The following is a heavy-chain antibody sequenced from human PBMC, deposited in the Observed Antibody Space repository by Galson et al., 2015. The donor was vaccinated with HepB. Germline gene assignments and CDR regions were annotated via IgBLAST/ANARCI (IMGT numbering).Heavy chain of an antibody. V-gene: IGHV3-11*01. J-gene: IGHJ2*01. CDR1: GFTFSDYY. CDR2: INSGGSSI. CDR3: ASPIVAHSGWYFDL. Sequence: SLRLSCAASGFTFSDYYMSWIRQAPGKGLEWVSYINSGGSSIYYADSVKGRFTISRDNAKNSLYLQMNSLRAEDTAVYYCASPIVAHSGWYFDLWGRGTLVTVSP. D-gene: IGHD2-15*01.